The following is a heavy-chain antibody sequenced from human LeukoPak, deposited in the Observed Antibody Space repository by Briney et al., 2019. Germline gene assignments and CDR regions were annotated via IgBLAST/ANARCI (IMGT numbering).Heavy chain of an antibody. D-gene: IGHD2-21*02. CDR3: ASRDANTAAAFDI. CDR2: MYTSGIT. CDR1: GGSISSYS. Sequence: SETLSLTCTVSGGSISSYSWSWVRQPAGKGLEWLGHMYTSGITNYNPSLKSRVTMSVDTSKKQFSLKLSSVTAADTAVYYCASRDANTAAAFDIWGQGTMLTVSS. J-gene: IGHJ3*02. V-gene: IGHV4-4*07.